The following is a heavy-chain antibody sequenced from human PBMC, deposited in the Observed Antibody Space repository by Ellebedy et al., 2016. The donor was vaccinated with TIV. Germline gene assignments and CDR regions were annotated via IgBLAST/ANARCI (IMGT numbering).Heavy chain of an antibody. CDR1: GFTFDDYA. CDR2: ISWNSGSI. J-gene: IGHJ4*02. Sequence: SLKISXAASGFTFDDYAMHWVRQAPGKGLEWVSGISWNSGSIGYADSVKGRFTISRDNAKNSLYLQMNSLRAEDTALYYCAKDGGVYIVATITSYFDYWGQGTLVTVSS. D-gene: IGHD5-12*01. V-gene: IGHV3-9*01. CDR3: AKDGGVYIVATITSYFDY.